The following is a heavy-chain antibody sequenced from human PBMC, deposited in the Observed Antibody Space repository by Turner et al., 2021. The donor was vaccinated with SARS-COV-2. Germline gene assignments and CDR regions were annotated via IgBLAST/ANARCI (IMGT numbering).Heavy chain of an antibody. CDR1: DGSISSNIYY. J-gene: IGHJ4*02. D-gene: IGHD5-18*01. Sequence: QLQLPESGPGLVKPSETLSHTCTVSDGSISSNIYYWSWIRQSPGKGLEWIGSIYYSGDTFYNTDLKSRVTISMDTSKNQFYMRVTSVTAADTAVYYCATREYSSGHFDYWGQGTLVTVSS. CDR2: IYYSGDT. V-gene: IGHV4-39*01. CDR3: ATREYSSGHFDY.